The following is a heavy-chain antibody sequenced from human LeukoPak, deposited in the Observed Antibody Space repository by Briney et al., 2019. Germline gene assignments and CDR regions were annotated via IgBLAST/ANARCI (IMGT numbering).Heavy chain of an antibody. CDR3: ARTLSGYDQRFHAFDI. J-gene: IGHJ3*02. CDR2: IYTSGST. Sequence: PSETLSLTCTVSGGSISSGSYYWSWIRQPAGKGLEWIGRIYTSGSTNYNPSLKSRVTISVDTSKNQFSLKLSSVTAADTAVYYCARTLSGYDQRFHAFDIWGQGTMVTVSS. D-gene: IGHD5-12*01. CDR1: GGSISSGSYY. V-gene: IGHV4-61*02.